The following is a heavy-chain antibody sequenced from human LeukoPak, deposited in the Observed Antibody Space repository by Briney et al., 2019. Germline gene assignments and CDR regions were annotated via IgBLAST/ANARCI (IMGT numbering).Heavy chain of an antibody. CDR3: ARELPRSYGVDV. D-gene: IGHD6-6*01. J-gene: IGHJ6*02. V-gene: IGHV4-34*01. Sequence: SETLSLTCAVYGGSFSGYYWSWIRQPPGKGLEWIGEINHSGSTNYNPSLKSRVTISVDTSKNQFSLKLSSVTAADTAVYYCARELPRSYGVDVWGQGTTVTVSS. CDR1: GGSFSGYY. CDR2: INHSGST.